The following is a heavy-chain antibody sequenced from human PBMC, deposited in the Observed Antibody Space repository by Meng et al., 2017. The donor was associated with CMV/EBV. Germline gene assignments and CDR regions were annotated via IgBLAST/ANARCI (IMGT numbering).Heavy chain of an antibody. V-gene: IGHV3-21*01. Sequence: GESLKISCAASGFTFSSYSMNWVRQAPGKGLEWVSSISSSSSYIYYADSVKGRFTISGDNAKNSLYLQMNSLRAEDTAVYYCARERMGHWGQGTLVTVSS. CDR3: ARERMGH. D-gene: IGHD5-24*01. CDR1: GFTFSSYS. J-gene: IGHJ4*02. CDR2: ISSSSSYI.